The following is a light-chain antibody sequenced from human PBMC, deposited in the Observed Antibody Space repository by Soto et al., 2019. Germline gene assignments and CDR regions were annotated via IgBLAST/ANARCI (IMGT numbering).Light chain of an antibody. Sequence: IQMSQSPPSLSASVGDRVTITCQASHDIGNSLNWYQDKPGQAPKPVIYDAYNLETGVPSTFSGGGYGTHFTFTISSLRPEDIGTYYCQKSDHLPLFGPGTKVDIK. J-gene: IGKJ3*01. CDR1: HDIGNS. CDR3: QKSDHLPL. V-gene: IGKV1-33*01. CDR2: DAY.